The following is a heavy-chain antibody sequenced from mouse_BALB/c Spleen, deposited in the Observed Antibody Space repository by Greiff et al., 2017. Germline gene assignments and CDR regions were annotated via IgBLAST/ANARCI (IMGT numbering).Heavy chain of an antibody. V-gene: IGHV14-1*02. CDR2: IDPENGNT. D-gene: IGHD2-2*01. J-gene: IGHJ3*01. Sequence: EVKLQESGAELVRPGALVKLSCKASGFNIKDYYMHWVKQRPEQGLEWIGWIDPENGNTIYDPKFQGKASITADTSSNTAYLQLSSLTSEDTAVYYCAPFYYGYDDGFAYWGQGTLVTVSA. CDR3: APFYYGYDDGFAY. CDR1: GFNIKDYY.